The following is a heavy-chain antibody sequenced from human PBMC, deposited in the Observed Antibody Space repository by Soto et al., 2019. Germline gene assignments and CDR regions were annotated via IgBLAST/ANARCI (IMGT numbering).Heavy chain of an antibody. CDR1: GFTFSSYA. CDR3: ASRNPELLRAGHIDY. J-gene: IGHJ4*02. Sequence: EVQLLESGGGLVQPGGSLRLSCAASGFTFSSYAMSWVRQAPGKGLEWVSAISGSGGSTYYPDSVKVRFTISIDNSKYTVYLQMTSLRAEDTAVYYCASRNPELLRAGHIDYWGRGAMVTVSS. D-gene: IGHD1-26*01. V-gene: IGHV3-23*01. CDR2: ISGSGGST.